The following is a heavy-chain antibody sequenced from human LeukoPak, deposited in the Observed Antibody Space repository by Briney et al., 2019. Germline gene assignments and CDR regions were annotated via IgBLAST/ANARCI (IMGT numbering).Heavy chain of an antibody. D-gene: IGHD3-22*01. CDR1: GGTFISYA. CDR2: IIPIFGTA. J-gene: IGHJ3*02. V-gene: IGHV1-69*13. Sequence: ASVKVSCKDSGGTFISYAISWVRQAPGQGLEWMGGIIPIFGTANYAQKFQGRVTITADESTSTAYMELSSLRSEDTAVYYCARDPVVVVITTQSDAFDIWGQGTMVTVSS. CDR3: ARDPVVVVITTQSDAFDI.